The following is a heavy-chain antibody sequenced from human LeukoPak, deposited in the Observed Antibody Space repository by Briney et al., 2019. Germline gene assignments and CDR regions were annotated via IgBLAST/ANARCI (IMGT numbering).Heavy chain of an antibody. J-gene: IGHJ6*02. CDR1: GFTFDDYA. CDR2: ISSNSGSI. Sequence: GGSPRLSCAASGFTFDDYAMHWVRQAPGKGLEWVSDISSNSGSIGYADSVKGRFTISRDNAKNSLYLQMNSLRAEDTALYYCAKDSYFDWLVSPGAYYYGMDVWGQGTTVTVSS. D-gene: IGHD3-9*01. V-gene: IGHV3-9*01. CDR3: AKDSYFDWLVSPGAYYYGMDV.